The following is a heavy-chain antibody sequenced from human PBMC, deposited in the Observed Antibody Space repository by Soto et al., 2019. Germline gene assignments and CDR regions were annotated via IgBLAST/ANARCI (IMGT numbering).Heavy chain of an antibody. Sequence: EESVKISCNGSGYTFTDYWIGWVRQLPWKGLEWMGIIYPGDSDTRYSPSFQGHVTITVDKSTSTAYLQWNTLKASDTAMYYCARHTSNFRYYYYAMDVWGQGTTVTVSS. J-gene: IGHJ6*02. CDR3: ARHTSNFRYYYYAMDV. CDR1: GYTFTDYW. D-gene: IGHD2-2*01. CDR2: IYPGDSDT. V-gene: IGHV5-51*01.